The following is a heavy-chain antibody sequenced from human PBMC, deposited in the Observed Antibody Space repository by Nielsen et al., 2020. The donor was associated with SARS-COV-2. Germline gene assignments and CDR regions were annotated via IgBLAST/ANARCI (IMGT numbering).Heavy chain of an antibody. CDR2: IKQDGTEK. D-gene: IGHD2-15*01. CDR3: AREAGRCSGGDCYFWFDP. V-gene: IGHV3-7*03. J-gene: IGHJ5*02. CDR1: GFTFSRHW. Sequence: GGSLRLSCAASGFTFSRHWMTWVRQAPGKGLERVANIKQDGTEKNYVDSVKGRFTISRDNAKNSLYLQMSSLRVEDTAVFYCAREAGRCSGGDCYFWFDPWGQGTLVTVSS.